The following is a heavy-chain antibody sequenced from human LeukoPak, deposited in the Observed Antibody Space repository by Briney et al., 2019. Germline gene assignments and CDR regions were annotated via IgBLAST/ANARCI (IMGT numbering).Heavy chain of an antibody. D-gene: IGHD3-22*01. CDR1: GFTFSSYG. CDR3: AAGLNYYDSSGPLDY. Sequence: GGSLRLSCAASGFTFSSYGMHWVRQAPGKGLEWVAFIRYDGSNKYYADSVKGRFTISRDNSKNTLYLQMNSLRAEDTAVYYCAAGLNYYDSSGPLDYWGQGTLVTVSS. V-gene: IGHV3-30*02. J-gene: IGHJ4*02. CDR2: IRYDGSNK.